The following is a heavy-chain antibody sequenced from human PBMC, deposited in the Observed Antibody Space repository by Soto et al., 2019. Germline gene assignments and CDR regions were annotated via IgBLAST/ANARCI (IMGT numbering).Heavy chain of an antibody. Sequence: EVQLVESGGGLVQPGGSLRLSCAVSGFTLSNSWMGWARQAPGKGLEGVATINQDGSEKYYADSVKGRFTISRDNAQNSLYLQMNSLRAEDTAVYYRARDAPRYFDLWGRGTLVTVSS. V-gene: IGHV3-7*05. CDR2: INQDGSEK. CDR3: ARDAPRYFDL. J-gene: IGHJ2*01. CDR1: GFTLSNSW.